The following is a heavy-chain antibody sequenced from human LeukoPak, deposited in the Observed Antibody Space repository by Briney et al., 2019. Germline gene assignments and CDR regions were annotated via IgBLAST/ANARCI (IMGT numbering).Heavy chain of an antibody. V-gene: IGHV3-48*03. CDR1: GFTFSSYE. J-gene: IGHJ6*03. D-gene: IGHD2-21*02. CDR3: ARVWGDPLGYYYYMDV. CDR2: ISSSGSTI. Sequence: GGSLRLSCAASGFTFSSYEMNWVRQAPGKGLEWVSYISSSGSTIYYADSVKGRFTISRDNAKNSLYLQMNSLRAEDTAVYYCARVWGDPLGYYYYMDVWGKGTTVTVSS.